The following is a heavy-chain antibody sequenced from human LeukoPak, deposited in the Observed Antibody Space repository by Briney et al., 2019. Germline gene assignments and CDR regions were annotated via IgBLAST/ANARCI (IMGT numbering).Heavy chain of an antibody. D-gene: IGHD6-6*01. CDR3: ARVASSSSCLDY. V-gene: IGHV3-20*04. J-gene: IGHJ4*02. Sequence: GGSLRLSCAASGFTFDDYGMSWVRQSPGKGLEWVPGINWNGSSTGYADSVKGRFTISRDNAKNSLYLQMNSLRAEDTALYYCARVASSSSCLDYWGQGTLVTVSS. CDR1: GFTFDDYG. CDR2: INWNGSST.